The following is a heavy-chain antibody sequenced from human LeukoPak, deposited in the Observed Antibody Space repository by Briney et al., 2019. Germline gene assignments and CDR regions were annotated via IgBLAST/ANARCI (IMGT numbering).Heavy chain of an antibody. CDR2: ISSSSTK. CDR3: ARDEGVGARVY. CDR1: GFTFTSSS. D-gene: IGHD3-10*01. Sequence: GGSLRLSCAASGFTFTSSSMNWVRQAPGKGLEWPSYISSSSTKYYADSVKGRFTISRDNARNSLYLQMNSLRDEDTAVYYCARDEGVGARVYWGQGTLVTVSS. J-gene: IGHJ4*02. V-gene: IGHV3-48*02.